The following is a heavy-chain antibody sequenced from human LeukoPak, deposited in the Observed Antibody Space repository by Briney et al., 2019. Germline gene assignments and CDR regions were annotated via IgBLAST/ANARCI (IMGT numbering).Heavy chain of an antibody. CDR2: INHSGST. J-gene: IGHJ6*02. Sequence: SETLSLTCAVYGGSFSGYYWSWIRQPPGKGLEWIGEINHSGSTNYNLSLKSRVTISVDTSKNQFSLKLSSVTAADTAVYYCARFFYGSGSYTAPYYYGMDVWGQGTTVTVSS. D-gene: IGHD3-10*01. CDR1: GGSFSGYY. CDR3: ARFFYGSGSYTAPYYYGMDV. V-gene: IGHV4-34*01.